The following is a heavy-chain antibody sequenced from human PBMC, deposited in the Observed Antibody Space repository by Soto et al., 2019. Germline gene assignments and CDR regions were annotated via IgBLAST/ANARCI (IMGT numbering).Heavy chain of an antibody. Sequence: EVQLVESGGGLVKPGGSLRLSCAASGFTFSNAWMSWVRQAPGKGLEWVGRIKSKTDGGTTDYAAPVKGRFTISRDDSKNTLYLQMNSLKTEDTAVYYCTTDEAAAFLFDYWGQGTLVTVSS. V-gene: IGHV3-15*01. CDR3: TTDEAAAFLFDY. CDR1: GFTFSNAW. CDR2: IKSKTDGGTT. J-gene: IGHJ4*02. D-gene: IGHD6-13*01.